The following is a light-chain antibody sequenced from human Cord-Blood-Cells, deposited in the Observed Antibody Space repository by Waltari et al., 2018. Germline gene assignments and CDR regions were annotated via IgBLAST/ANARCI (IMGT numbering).Light chain of an antibody. J-gene: IGKJ4*01. CDR3: QQSYSTPLT. V-gene: IGKV1-39*01. Sequence: DIQINPSTSSLSASVGDRVTITCRASQSISSYLNWYQQKPGKAPKLLIYAASSLQSGVPSRFSGSGSGTDFTLTISSLQPEDFATYYCQQSYSTPLTFGGGTKVEIK. CDR1: QSISSY. CDR2: AAS.